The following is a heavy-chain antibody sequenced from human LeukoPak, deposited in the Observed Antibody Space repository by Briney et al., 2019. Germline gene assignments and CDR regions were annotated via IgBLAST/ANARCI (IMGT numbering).Heavy chain of an antibody. CDR2: ISSDGSNE. V-gene: IGHV3-30*04. J-gene: IGHJ3*02. CDR3: AMTNYFD. D-gene: IGHD5-24*01. Sequence: GGSLRLSCAASGFTFSAYAMHCVRQAPGEGLEWVAIISSDGSNEHSADSVKGLFTIFRENSKKTLSLHINSLRADDTAVYYWAMTNYFD. CDR1: GFTFSAYA.